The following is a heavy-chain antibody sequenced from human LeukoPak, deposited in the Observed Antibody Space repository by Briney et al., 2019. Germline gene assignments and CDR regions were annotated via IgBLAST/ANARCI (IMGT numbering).Heavy chain of an antibody. CDR2: IYYSGCT. CDR1: GGSISSSSYY. V-gene: IGHV4-39*07. J-gene: IGHJ5*02. CDR3: ARSGVITGWFDP. D-gene: IGHD1-20*01. Sequence: SETLSLTCTVSGGSISSSSYYWGWIRQPPGKGLEWIGSIYYSGCTYYNPSLKSRVTISVDTSKNQFSLKLSSVTAADTAVYYCARSGVITGWFDPWGQGSPVTVSS.